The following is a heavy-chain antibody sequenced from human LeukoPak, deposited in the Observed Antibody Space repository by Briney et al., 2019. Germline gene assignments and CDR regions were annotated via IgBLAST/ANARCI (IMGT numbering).Heavy chain of an antibody. J-gene: IGHJ5*02. CDR1: GFTFSSYS. D-gene: IGHD3-10*01. CDR3: VGTYYYGSGSYRNWFDP. CDR2: ISSSSSYI. V-gene: IGHV3-21*01. Sequence: SGGSLRLSCAASGFTFSSYSMNWVRQAPGKGLEWVSSISSSSSYIYYADSVKGRFTISRDNAKNSLYLQMNSLRAEDTAVYYCVGTYYYGSGSYRNWFDPWGQGTLVTVSS.